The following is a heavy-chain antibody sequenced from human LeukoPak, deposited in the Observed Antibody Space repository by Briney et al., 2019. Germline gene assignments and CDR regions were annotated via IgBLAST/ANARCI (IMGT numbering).Heavy chain of an antibody. CDR1: GFTVSSNY. Sequence: GGSLRLSCAASGFTVSSNYMNWVRQAPGKGLEWVSVIYTSGNTYYADSVKGRFTISRDISKNTLYLQMNSLRAEDTAVYYCARGGSGWYLYGYWGQGTLVTVSS. CDR3: ARGGSGWYLYGY. V-gene: IGHV3-66*01. CDR2: IYTSGNT. J-gene: IGHJ4*02. D-gene: IGHD6-19*01.